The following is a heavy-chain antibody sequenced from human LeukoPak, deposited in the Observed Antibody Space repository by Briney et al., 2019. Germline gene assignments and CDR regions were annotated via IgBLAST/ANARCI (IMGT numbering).Heavy chain of an antibody. CDR2: ITSSSSCT. V-gene: IGHV3-11*03. D-gene: IGHD2-15*01. Sequence: GGSLRLSCGASGFTFSDYFMTWIRQAPGKGLEWVSYITSSSSCTNYADSVKGRFTISRDNAKNSLFLQVNSLRAEDTAVYYCASFSVGWGQGTLVTVSS. CDR3: ASFSVG. CDR1: GFTFSDYF. J-gene: IGHJ4*02.